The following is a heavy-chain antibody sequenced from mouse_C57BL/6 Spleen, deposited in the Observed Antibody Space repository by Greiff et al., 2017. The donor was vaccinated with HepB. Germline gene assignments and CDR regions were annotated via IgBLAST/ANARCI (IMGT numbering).Heavy chain of an antibody. Sequence: QVQLQQPGAELVMPGASVKLSCKASGYTFTSYWMHWVKQRPGQGLEWIGEIDPSDSNTNYNQKFKGKSTVTVDKSSSTAYMQLSSLTSEDSAVYYCARRRDYDAMDYWGQGTTVTVSS. CDR1: GYTFTSYW. V-gene: IGHV1-69*01. D-gene: IGHD2-4*01. CDR3: ARRRDYDAMDY. J-gene: IGHJ4*01. CDR2: IDPSDSNT.